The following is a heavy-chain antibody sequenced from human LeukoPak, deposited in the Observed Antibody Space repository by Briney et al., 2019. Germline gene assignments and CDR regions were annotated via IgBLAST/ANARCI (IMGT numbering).Heavy chain of an antibody. CDR1: GFTFGTYA. CDR3: AGVLGEGGNIWGITTFDY. D-gene: IGHD3-16*01. J-gene: IGHJ4*02. CDR2: ISATGGST. Sequence: PGGSLRLSCAASGFTFGTYAMTWVRQAPGKGLEWVSSISATGGSTYYAESVKGRLTVSRDNSKNTLYLQMDSLRAEDTAVYYWAGVLGEGGNIWGITTFDYWGQGTLVTVSS. V-gene: IGHV3-23*01.